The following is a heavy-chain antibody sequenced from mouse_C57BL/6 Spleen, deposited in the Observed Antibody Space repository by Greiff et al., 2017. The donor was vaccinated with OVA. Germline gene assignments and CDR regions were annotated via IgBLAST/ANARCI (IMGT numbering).Heavy chain of an antibody. CDR3: ARYGDGSSYGDYAMDY. CDR1: GFTFTDYY. J-gene: IGHJ4*01. V-gene: IGHV7-3*01. CDR2: IRNKANGYTT. Sequence: DVQLVESGGGLVQPGGSPILSCSASGFTFTDYYMSWVRQPPGKALEWLGFIRNKANGYTTEYSASVKGRFTISRDNSQSILYLQMNALRAEDSATYYCARYGDGSSYGDYAMDYWGQGTSVTVSS. D-gene: IGHD1-1*01.